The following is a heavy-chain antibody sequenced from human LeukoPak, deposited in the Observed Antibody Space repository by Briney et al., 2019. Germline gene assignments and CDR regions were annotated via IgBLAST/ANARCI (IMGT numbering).Heavy chain of an antibody. CDR3: AKAAKKYYFDY. CDR2: ISSSSSYI. J-gene: IGHJ4*02. Sequence: PGGSLRLSCAASGFTFSSYSMNWVRQAPGKGLEWVSSISSSSSYIYYADSVKGRFTISRDNAKNSLYLQMNSLRAEDTAVYYCAKAAKKYYFDYWGQGTLVTVSS. CDR1: GFTFSSYS. V-gene: IGHV3-21*01.